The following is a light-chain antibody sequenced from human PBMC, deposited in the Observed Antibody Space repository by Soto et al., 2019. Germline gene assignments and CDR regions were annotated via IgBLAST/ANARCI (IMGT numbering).Light chain of an antibody. CDR3: QQYSSSRT. V-gene: IGKV3-20*01. J-gene: IGKJ1*01. CDR1: QTVSSNY. Sequence: EIVLTQSPGTPSLSPGERATLSCRASQTVSSNYLAWYQQKSGQAPRLLIYGASSRATGIPDRFSGSGSGTDFTLNISRLEPEDFAVYYCQQYSSSRTFGQGTKVDIK. CDR2: GAS.